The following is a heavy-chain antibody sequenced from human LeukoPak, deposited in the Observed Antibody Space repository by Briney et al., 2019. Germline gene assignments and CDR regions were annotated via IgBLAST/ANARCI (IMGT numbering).Heavy chain of an antibody. D-gene: IGHD2-21*01. J-gene: IGHJ5*02. CDR3: ARRGRVVIGSYDWFDP. V-gene: IGHV4-61*02. Sequence: PSETLSLTCTVSGGSISSGSYYWSWIRQPAGKGLEWIGRIYTSGSTNYNPSLKSRVTISVDTSKNQFSLKLSSVTAADTAVYYCARRGRVVIGSYDWFDPWGQGTLVTVSS. CDR2: IYTSGST. CDR1: GGSISSGSYY.